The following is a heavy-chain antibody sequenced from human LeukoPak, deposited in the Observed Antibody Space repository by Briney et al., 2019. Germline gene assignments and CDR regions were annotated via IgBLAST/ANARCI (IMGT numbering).Heavy chain of an antibody. V-gene: IGHV1-2*02. D-gene: IGHD3-22*01. CDR2: INPNSGGT. CDR3: ARYYYDSSGRYLDAFDI. Sequence: GASAKVSCKASGYTFTSYGISWVRQAPGQGLEWMGWINPNSGGTNYAQKFQGRVTMTRDTSISTAYMELSRLRSDDTAVYYCARYYYDSSGRYLDAFDIWGQGTMVTVSS. J-gene: IGHJ3*02. CDR1: GYTFTSYG.